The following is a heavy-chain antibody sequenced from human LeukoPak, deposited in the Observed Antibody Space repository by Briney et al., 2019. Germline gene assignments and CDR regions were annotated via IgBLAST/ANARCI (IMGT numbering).Heavy chain of an antibody. D-gene: IGHD4-17*01. CDR2: ISGSGGST. CDR1: GFTFSSYA. CDR3: AKVTIYGDFDY. J-gene: IGHJ4*02. Sequence: GGSLRLSCAASGFTFSSYAMSWVRQAPGKGPEWVSAISGSGGSTYYADSVKGRFTISRDNSKNTLYLQMNRLRAEDTAVYYCAKVTIYGDFDYWGQGTLVTVSS. V-gene: IGHV3-23*01.